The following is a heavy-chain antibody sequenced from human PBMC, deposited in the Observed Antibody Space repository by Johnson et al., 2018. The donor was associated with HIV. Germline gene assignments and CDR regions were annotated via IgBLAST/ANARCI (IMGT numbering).Heavy chain of an antibody. CDR3: TVHSGERTDHDAFDI. CDR2: ISYDGSNK. D-gene: IGHD1-26*01. Sequence: QVQLVESGGGVVQPGRSLRLSCTASGFTFSSYAMHWVRQAPGKGLEWVAVISYDGSNKYYADSVKGRFTISRDNSKNTLYLQMNSLRAEDTAVYYCTVHSGERTDHDAFDIWGQGTMVTVSS. J-gene: IGHJ3*02. V-gene: IGHV3-30-3*01. CDR1: GFTFSSYA.